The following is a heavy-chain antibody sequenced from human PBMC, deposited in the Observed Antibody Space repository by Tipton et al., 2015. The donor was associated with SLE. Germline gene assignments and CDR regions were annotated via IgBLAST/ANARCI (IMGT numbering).Heavy chain of an antibody. J-gene: IGHJ4*02. CDR2: IYYSGST. CDR3: ARGGEAARRAFDY. CDR1: GGSFSGYY. D-gene: IGHD6-6*01. Sequence: TLSLTCAVYGGSFSGYYCSWIRQPPGKGLEWIGYIYYSGSTNYNPSLKSRVTISVDTSKNQFSLKLSSVTAADTAVFYCARGGEAARRAFDYWGQGTLVTVSS. V-gene: IGHV4-59*01.